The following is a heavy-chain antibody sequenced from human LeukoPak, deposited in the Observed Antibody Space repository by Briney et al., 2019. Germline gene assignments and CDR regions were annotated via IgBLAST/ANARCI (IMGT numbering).Heavy chain of an antibody. D-gene: IGHD2-21*02. J-gene: IGHJ3*02. CDR2: IKQDGSEK. CDR1: GVTFSSYC. Sequence: GGSLRLSCAASGVTFSSYCMSWVRQAPGKGLEWVANIKQDGSEKYYVDSVKGRFTISRDNAKNSLYLQMNSLRAEDTAVYYCARVRRLAYCGGDCYSISAFDIWGQGTMVTVSS. V-gene: IGHV3-7*03. CDR3: ARVRRLAYCGGDCYSISAFDI.